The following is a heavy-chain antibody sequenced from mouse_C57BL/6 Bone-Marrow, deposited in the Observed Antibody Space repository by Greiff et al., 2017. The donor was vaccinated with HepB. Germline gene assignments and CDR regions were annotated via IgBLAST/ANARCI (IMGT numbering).Heavy chain of an antibody. J-gene: IGHJ2*01. Sequence: QVHVKQSGAELARPGASVKMSCKASGYTFTSYTMHWVKQRPGQGLEWIGYINPSSGYTKYNQKFKDKATLTADKSSSTAYMQLSSLTSEDSAVYYCASGNPYFDYWGQGTTLTVSS. D-gene: IGHD2-1*01. V-gene: IGHV1-4*01. CDR3: ASGNPYFDY. CDR1: GYTFTSYT. CDR2: INPSSGYT.